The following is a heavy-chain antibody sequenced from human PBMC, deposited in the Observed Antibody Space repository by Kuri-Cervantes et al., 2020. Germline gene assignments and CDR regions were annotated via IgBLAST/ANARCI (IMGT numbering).Heavy chain of an antibody. Sequence: GGSLRLSCAASGFTFSSYAMHWVRQAQGKGLEWVAVISYDGSNKYYADSVKGRFTISRDNSKNTQYLQMNSLRAEDTSVDYCARVWAAREKFDYWGQGTLVTVSS. D-gene: IGHD6-6*01. CDR1: GFTFSSYA. J-gene: IGHJ4*02. CDR2: ISYDGSNK. V-gene: IGHV3-30-3*01. CDR3: ARVWAAREKFDY.